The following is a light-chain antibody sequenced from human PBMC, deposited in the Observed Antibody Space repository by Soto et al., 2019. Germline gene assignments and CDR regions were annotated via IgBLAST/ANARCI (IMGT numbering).Light chain of an antibody. J-gene: IGLJ2*01. CDR1: SSNIGAGYD. CDR3: QSYDSSLNGLL. Sequence: QLVLTQPPSVSGAPGQRVTISCTGSSSNIGAGYDVHWYQQLPGTAPKLLIYGNSNRPSGVPDRFSGSKSGTSASLAITGLQAEDEADYYCQSYDSSLNGLLFGGGTQLTVL. CDR2: GNS. V-gene: IGLV1-40*01.